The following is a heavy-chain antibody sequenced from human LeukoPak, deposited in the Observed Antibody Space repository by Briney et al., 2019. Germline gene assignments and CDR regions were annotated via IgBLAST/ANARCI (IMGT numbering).Heavy chain of an antibody. V-gene: IGHV1-69*13. CDR1: GGTFSSYA. Sequence: ASVKVSCKASGGTFSSYAISWVRQAPEQGLEWMGGIIPIFGAANYAQKFQGRVTITADESTSTAYMELSSLRSEDTAVYYCTGNFDYWGQGTLVTVSS. CDR3: TGNFDY. CDR2: IIPIFGAA. J-gene: IGHJ4*02.